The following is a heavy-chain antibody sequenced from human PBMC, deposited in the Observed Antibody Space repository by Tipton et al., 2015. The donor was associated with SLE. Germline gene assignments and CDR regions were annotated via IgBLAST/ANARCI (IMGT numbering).Heavy chain of an antibody. CDR3: ARDRHYFGSGTYYAFDI. J-gene: IGHJ3*02. Sequence: LRLSCTVSGASISSGTFSWGWIRQPPGKGLECIATMYYSGTAYYNPSLKSRVTISVDASKNQISLKLSSVTAADTAVYYCARDRHYFGSGTYYAFDIWGQGTMVTVSS. V-gene: IGHV4-39*07. CDR1: GASISSGTFS. D-gene: IGHD3-10*01. CDR2: MYYSGTA.